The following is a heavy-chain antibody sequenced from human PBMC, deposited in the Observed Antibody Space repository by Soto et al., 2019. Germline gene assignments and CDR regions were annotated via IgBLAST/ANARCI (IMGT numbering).Heavy chain of an antibody. CDR2: IYDSGST. V-gene: IGHV4-59*01. CDR1: GGSISSYY. D-gene: IGHD5-12*01. J-gene: IGHJ4*02. CDR3: ARSVDIVATGGFDY. Sequence: PSETLSLTCTVSGGSISSYYWSWIRQPPGKGLEWIGYIYDSGSTNYNPSLKSRVTISVDTSKNQFSLKLSSVTAADTAVYYCARSVDIVATGGFDYWGQGTLVTVS.